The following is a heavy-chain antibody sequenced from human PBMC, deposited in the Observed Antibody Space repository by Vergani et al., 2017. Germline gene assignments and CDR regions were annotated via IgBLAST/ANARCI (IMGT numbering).Heavy chain of an antibody. CDR2: ISPDGSAT. Sequence: EVQLVESGGGLVQPGGSLRLSCAASGFSLSRFWMSWVRQAPGKGLEWVAHISPDGSATSYVDSVKGRFTISRDNTKNSLYLQMNSLRAEDTGVYYCARDRYYLGSGSYPYFYYYGLDVWGQGTAVTVSS. D-gene: IGHD3-10*01. J-gene: IGHJ6*02. CDR1: GFSLSRFW. CDR3: ARDRYYLGSGSYPYFYYYGLDV. V-gene: IGHV3-7*01.